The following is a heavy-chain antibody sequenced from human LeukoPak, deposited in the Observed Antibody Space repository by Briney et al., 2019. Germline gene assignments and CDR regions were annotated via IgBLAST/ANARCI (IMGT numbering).Heavy chain of an antibody. V-gene: IGHV3-23*01. Sequence: GGSLRLSCAASGFTFSGYAMSWVRQAPGKGLEWVSAISGSGGSTYCADSVKGRFTISRDNSKNTLYLQMNSLRAEDTAVYYCAAKGSGTPPYWGQGTLVTVSS. CDR1: GFTFSGYA. CDR2: ISGSGGST. CDR3: AAKGSGTPPY. D-gene: IGHD1-7*01. J-gene: IGHJ4*02.